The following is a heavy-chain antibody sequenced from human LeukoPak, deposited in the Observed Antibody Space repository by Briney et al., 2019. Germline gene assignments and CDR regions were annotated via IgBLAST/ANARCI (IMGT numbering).Heavy chain of an antibody. CDR1: GYTFTGYY. D-gene: IGHD6-6*01. Sequence: GASVTVSCKASGYTFTGYYMHWVRQAPGQGLEWMGWINPNSGGTNYAQKFQGRVTITRDTSISTAYMELSRLRSDDTAVYYCARDRGEVAARSDAFDIWGEGTMVTVSS. CDR2: INPNSGGT. V-gene: IGHV1-2*02. CDR3: ARDRGEVAARSDAFDI. J-gene: IGHJ3*02.